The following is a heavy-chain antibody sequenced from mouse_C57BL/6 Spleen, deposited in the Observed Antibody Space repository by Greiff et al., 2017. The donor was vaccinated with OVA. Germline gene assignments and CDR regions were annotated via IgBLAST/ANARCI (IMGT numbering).Heavy chain of an antibody. CDR2: INPNNGGT. CDR1: GYTFTDYN. Sequence: QLQQSGPELVKPGASVKMSCKASGYTFTDYNMHWVKQSHGKSLEWIGYINPNNGGTSYNQKFKGKATLTVNKSSSTAYMELRSLTSEDSAVYYCARWGNYYGSSYVRYFDYWGQGTTLTVSS. D-gene: IGHD1-1*01. V-gene: IGHV1-22*01. CDR3: ARWGNYYGSSYVRYFDY. J-gene: IGHJ2*01.